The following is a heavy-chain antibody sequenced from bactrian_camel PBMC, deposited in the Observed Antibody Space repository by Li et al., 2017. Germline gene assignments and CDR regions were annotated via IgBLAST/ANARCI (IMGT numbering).Heavy chain of an antibody. D-gene: IGHD8*01. CDR3: AAAPGPCGGNWRADLLFGY. CDR1: GHIQDLNY. CDR2: IDEDGTT. V-gene: IGHV3S53*01. Sequence: VQLVESGGGSVQSGGSLRLSCVASGHIQDLNYMGWFRQAPGQEREGVAAIDEDGTTDYAKFVKGRFTISQDRAKNTLYLQMNSLKPEDTAMYYCAAAPGPCGGNWRADLLFGYWGQGTQVTVS. J-gene: IGHJ6*01.